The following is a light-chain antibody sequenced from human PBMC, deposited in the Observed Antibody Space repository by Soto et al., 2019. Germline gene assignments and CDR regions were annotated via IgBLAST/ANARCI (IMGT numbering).Light chain of an antibody. J-gene: IGLJ1*01. CDR2: RNN. CDR1: SSNIGSNY. Sequence: QSVLTQPPSASGTPGQRVTISCSGSSSNIGSNYVYWYQQLPGTAPKLLIYRNNQRPSGVPDRFSASKAGASASLAISGLQYEDEGDYYCAAWDASLGGFYVFGSGTKVTVL. CDR3: AAWDASLGGFYV. V-gene: IGLV1-47*01.